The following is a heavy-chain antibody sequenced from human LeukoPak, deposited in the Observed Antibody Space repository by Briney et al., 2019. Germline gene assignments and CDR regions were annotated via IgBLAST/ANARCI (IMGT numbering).Heavy chain of an antibody. Sequence: GGSLRLSCAASDFSFITYAMSWVRQAPGKGLEWVSTISGGGDATYYADSVKGRFTISRDNSKNTLYLQMNSLRAEDTAIYYCARDERLLSFLKWGQGTLVTVSS. V-gene: IGHV3-23*01. CDR1: DFSFITYA. D-gene: IGHD3-3*01. J-gene: IGHJ4*02. CDR3: ARDERLLSFLK. CDR2: ISGGGDAT.